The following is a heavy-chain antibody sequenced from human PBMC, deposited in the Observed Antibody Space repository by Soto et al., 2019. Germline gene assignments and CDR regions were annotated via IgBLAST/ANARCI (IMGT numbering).Heavy chain of an antibody. CDR2: ISARSSTT. D-gene: IGHD3-10*01. Sequence: GGSLRLSCVGSGFSFDNFAMRWVRQAPGKGLEWVSGISARSSTTYYAGSVKGRFTISRDNSKNTLYLQMNSLTAEDTAVYYCAKVFYDSGTTFFGVDVWGQGTTVTVSS. J-gene: IGHJ6*02. V-gene: IGHV3-23*01. CDR1: GFSFDNFA. CDR3: AKVFYDSGTTFFGVDV.